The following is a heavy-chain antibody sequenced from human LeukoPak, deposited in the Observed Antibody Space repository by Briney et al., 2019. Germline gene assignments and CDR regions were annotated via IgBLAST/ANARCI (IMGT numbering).Heavy chain of an antibody. D-gene: IGHD2-2*02. Sequence: SETLSLTCTVSGGSISSYYWSWIREPPGKGLEWIGYIYTSGSTNYNPSLKSRVTISVDTSKNQFSLKLSSVTAADTAVYYCARRGEPAAIGIWFDPWGQGTLVTVSS. CDR1: GGSISSYY. CDR2: IYTSGST. J-gene: IGHJ5*02. CDR3: ARRGEPAAIGIWFDP. V-gene: IGHV4-4*09.